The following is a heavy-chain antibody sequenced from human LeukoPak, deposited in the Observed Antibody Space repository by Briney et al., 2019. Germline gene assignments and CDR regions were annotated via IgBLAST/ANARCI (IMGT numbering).Heavy chain of an antibody. V-gene: IGHV4-59*08. CDR2: IYYSGST. CDR3: ARAAVRGVTDVFDY. CDR1: GGSISSYY. D-gene: IGHD3-10*01. Sequence: SETLSLTCTVSGGSISSYYWSWIRQPPGKGLEWIGYIYYSGSTNYNPSLKSRVTISVDTSKNQFSLKLSSVTAADTAVYYCARAAVRGVTDVFDYWGQGTLVTVSS. J-gene: IGHJ4*02.